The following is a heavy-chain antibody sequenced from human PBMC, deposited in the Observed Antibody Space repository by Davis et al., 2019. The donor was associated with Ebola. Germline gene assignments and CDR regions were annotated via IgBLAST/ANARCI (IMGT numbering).Heavy chain of an antibody. CDR2: VSTYDNTS. J-gene: IGHJ3*02. V-gene: IGHV1-18*01. CDR3: ARRRNDAFDI. Sequence: ASVKVSCKTSGYTFRSYGITWVRQAPGQGLQWVGWVSTYDNTSRPAQSLQGRLTLTKDTSTSTAYMELRSLRTDDTAVYYCARRRNDAFDIWGQGTMVSVSS. CDR1: GYTFRSYG.